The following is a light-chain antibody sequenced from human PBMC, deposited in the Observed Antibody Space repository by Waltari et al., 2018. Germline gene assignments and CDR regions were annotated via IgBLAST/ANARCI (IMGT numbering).Light chain of an antibody. J-gene: IGLJ3*02. CDR1: SSNIGAGYD. CDR3: QSYDTSLSVV. V-gene: IGLV1-40*01. CDR2: GNN. Sequence: QSVLTQPPSVSGAPGQRVAISCTGSSSNIGAGYDVHWYQQLPRTAPKLLIYGNNTRHSGVTDRFFGSTYGTSASLAITGLQAEDEADYYCQSYDTSLSVVFGGGTKLTVL.